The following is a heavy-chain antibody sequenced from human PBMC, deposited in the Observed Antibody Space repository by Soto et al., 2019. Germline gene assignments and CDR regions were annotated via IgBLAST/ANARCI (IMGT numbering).Heavy chain of an antibody. Sequence: SETLSLTCAVYGGSFSGYYWSWIRQPPGKGLEWIGEINHSGSTNYNPSLKSRVTISVDTSKNQFSLKLGSVTAADTAVYYCARGLGYCSGGSCPLYYYYYGMDVWGQGTTVTVSS. V-gene: IGHV4-34*01. D-gene: IGHD2-15*01. CDR3: ARGLGYCSGGSCPLYYYYYGMDV. CDR1: GGSFSGYY. CDR2: INHSGST. J-gene: IGHJ6*02.